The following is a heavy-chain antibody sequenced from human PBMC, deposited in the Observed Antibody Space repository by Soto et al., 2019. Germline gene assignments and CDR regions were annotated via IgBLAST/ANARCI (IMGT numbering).Heavy chain of an antibody. V-gene: IGHV1-24*01. J-gene: IGHJ4*02. D-gene: IGHD3-10*01. CDR3: ATDLGGSGSYYTFDY. Sequence: ASVKVSCKVSGYTLTELSMHWVRQAPGKGLEWMGGFDPEDGETIYAQKFQGRVTMTEDTSTDTAYMELSSLRSEDTAVYYCATDLGGSGSYYTFDYWGQGTLVTVSS. CDR2: FDPEDGET. CDR1: GYTLTELS.